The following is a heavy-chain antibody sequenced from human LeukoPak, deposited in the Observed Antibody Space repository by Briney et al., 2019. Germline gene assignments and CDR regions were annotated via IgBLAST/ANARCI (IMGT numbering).Heavy chain of an antibody. Sequence: GESLKISCKGSGYSFTSYWIGWVRQMPGKGLEWMGIIYPGDSDTRCSPSFQGQVTISADKSISTAYLQWSSLKASDTAMYYCARAGTDILTGYYTLAPFDYWGQGTLVTVSS. CDR3: ARAGTDILTGYYTLAPFDY. D-gene: IGHD3-9*01. CDR1: GYSFTSYW. CDR2: IYPGDSDT. J-gene: IGHJ4*02. V-gene: IGHV5-51*01.